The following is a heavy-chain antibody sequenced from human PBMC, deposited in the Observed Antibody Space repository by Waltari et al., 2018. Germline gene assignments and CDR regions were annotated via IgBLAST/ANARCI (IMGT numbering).Heavy chain of an antibody. D-gene: IGHD3-3*01. CDR3: ARGRDVFANFDYNWFDP. J-gene: IGHJ5*02. CDR2: MNPNTGDT. V-gene: IGHV1-8*02. CDR1: GYTFTAYE. Sequence: QVQLEQSGAEVRRPGASVRVSCTSSGYTFTAYEINWFLQAPGQWLEWMGWMNPNTGDTAYAQQFQGRVTMTSDTSISTAYMDLSSLRSEDTALYFCARGRDVFANFDYNWFDPWGQGTLLTVSS.